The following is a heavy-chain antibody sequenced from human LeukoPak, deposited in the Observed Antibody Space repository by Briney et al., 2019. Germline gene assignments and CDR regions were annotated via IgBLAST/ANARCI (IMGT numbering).Heavy chain of an antibody. CDR2: LGGSGGGT. Sequence: GGSLRLSCAASGFTFSSYAMSWVRQGPGKGLEWVSGLGGSGGGTYYADSVKGRFTISGDNFKNTLFLQMNSLRAEDTATYYCAKQRASYGYVFDYWGQGTLVTVSS. V-gene: IGHV3-23*01. CDR3: AKQRASYGYVFDY. D-gene: IGHD5-18*01. CDR1: GFTFSSYA. J-gene: IGHJ4*02.